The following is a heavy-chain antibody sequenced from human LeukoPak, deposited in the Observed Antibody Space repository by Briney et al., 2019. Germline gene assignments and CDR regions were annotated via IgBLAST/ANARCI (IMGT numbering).Heavy chain of an antibody. CDR3: ARTKYYYGSGDY. Sequence: GGSLRLSCAASGFTFSNCVMSWVRQAPGKGLEWVAVISYDGSNKYYADSVKGRFTISRDNSKNTLYLQMNSLRAEGTAVYYCARTKYYYGSGDYWGQGTLVTVSS. J-gene: IGHJ4*02. D-gene: IGHD3-10*01. CDR2: ISYDGSNK. CDR1: GFTFSNCV. V-gene: IGHV3-30*05.